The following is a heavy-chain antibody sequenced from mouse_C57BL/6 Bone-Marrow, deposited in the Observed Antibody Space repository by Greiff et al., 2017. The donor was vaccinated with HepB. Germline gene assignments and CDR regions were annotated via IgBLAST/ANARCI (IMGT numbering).Heavy chain of an antibody. CDR1: GFTFSDYG. Sequence: EVQLVESGGGLVQPGGSLKLSCAASGFTFSDYGMAWVRQAPRKGPEWVAFISNLAYSIYYADTVTGRVTISRENAKNTLYLEMSSLRSEDTAMYYCAVWLRRAMDYWGQGTSVTVSS. J-gene: IGHJ4*01. V-gene: IGHV5-15*01. D-gene: IGHD2-2*01. CDR3: AVWLRRAMDY. CDR2: ISNLAYSI.